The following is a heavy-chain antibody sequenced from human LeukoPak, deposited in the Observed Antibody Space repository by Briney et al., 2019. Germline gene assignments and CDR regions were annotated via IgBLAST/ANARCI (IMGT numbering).Heavy chain of an antibody. Sequence: GGSLRLSCAASGSTFSSYWMNWVRQAPGKRLEWVANIKQDGSEKYYVDSVKGRFTISRDNANNSLYLQMNSLRAEDTAVYYCARGRGGLLWFGEFNSWGQGTLVTVSS. CDR1: GSTFSSYW. J-gene: IGHJ4*02. CDR2: IKQDGSEK. D-gene: IGHD3-10*01. V-gene: IGHV3-7*01. CDR3: ARGRGGLLWFGEFNS.